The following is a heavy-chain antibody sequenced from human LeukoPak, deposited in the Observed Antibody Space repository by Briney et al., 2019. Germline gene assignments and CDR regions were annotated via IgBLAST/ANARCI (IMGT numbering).Heavy chain of an antibody. CDR3: AKGRRSPYYYDSSGYSA. V-gene: IGHV3-23*01. CDR1: GFTFSSYA. Sequence: GGSLRLSCAASGFTFSSYAMSWVRQAPGKGLEWVSAISGSGGSTYYADSVKGRFTISRDNSKNTLYLQMNSLRAEDTAVYYCAKGRRSPYYYDSSGYSAWGQGTLVTVSS. J-gene: IGHJ5*02. CDR2: ISGSGGST. D-gene: IGHD3-22*01.